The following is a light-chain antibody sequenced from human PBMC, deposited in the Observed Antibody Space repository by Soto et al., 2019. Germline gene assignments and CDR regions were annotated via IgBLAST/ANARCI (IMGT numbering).Light chain of an antibody. CDR3: AAWDDSLRGWV. CDR2: TND. CDR1: SSNIGNIY. Sequence: QLVLTQPPSASGTPGQRVTISCSGSSSNIGNIYVYWYQQLPGTAPKLLIYTNDQRPSGVPDRFSGSKSGTSASLAISGLRSEDEADYHCAAWDDSLRGWVFGGGTKLTVL. J-gene: IGLJ3*02. V-gene: IGLV1-47*02.